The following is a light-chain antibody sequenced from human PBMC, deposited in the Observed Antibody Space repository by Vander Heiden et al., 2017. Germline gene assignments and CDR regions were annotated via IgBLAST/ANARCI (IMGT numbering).Light chain of an antibody. J-gene: IGKJ5*01. V-gene: IGKV2-28*01. CDR1: QSLLHSNGYNY. Sequence: DIVMTQSPLSLPVTPGEPASISCRSSQSLLHSNGYNYLDWYLQKPGQPPQLLIYLGSNRASGVPDRFSGSGSGTDFTLKISSVDAEDVGVYYCSQALPTPGTFGQGTRLEIK. CDR3: SQALPTPGT. CDR2: LGS.